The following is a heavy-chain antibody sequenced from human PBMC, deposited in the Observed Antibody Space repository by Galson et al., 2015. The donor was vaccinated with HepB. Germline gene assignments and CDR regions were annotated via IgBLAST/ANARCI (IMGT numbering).Heavy chain of an antibody. CDR1: GYSFTSYW. Sequence: QSGAEVKKPGESLKISCKGSGYSFTSYWIGWVRQMPGEGLEWMGIIYPGDSDTRYSPSFQGQVTISADKSISTAYLQWSSLKASDTAMYYCARLRIAAAGEYYFDYWGQGTLVTVSS. J-gene: IGHJ4*02. D-gene: IGHD6-13*01. CDR2: IYPGDSDT. V-gene: IGHV5-51*03. CDR3: ARLRIAAAGEYYFDY.